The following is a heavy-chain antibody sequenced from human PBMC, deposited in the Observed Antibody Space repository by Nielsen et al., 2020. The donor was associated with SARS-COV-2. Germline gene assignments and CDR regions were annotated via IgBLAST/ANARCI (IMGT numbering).Heavy chain of an antibody. Sequence: ASVKVSCKASGYTFTSYDINWVRQATGQGLEWMGWMNPNSGNTGYAQKFQGRVTKTRNTSISTAYMELSSLRSEDTAVYYCARELLGGSSGRMFGTYYYYGMDVWGQGTTVTVSS. CDR2: MNPNSGNT. CDR3: ARELLGGSSGRMFGTYYYYGMDV. V-gene: IGHV1-8*01. J-gene: IGHJ6*02. CDR1: GYTFTSYD. D-gene: IGHD6-19*01.